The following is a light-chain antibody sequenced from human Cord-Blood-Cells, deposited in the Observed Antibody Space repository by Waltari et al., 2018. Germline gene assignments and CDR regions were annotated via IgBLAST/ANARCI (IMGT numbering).Light chain of an antibody. CDR1: QSISSW. V-gene: IGKV1-5*03. CDR2: KAS. J-gene: IGKJ2*01. CDR3: QQYNSYPKYT. Sequence: DIQMTQSPSTLSASEGDRVTITCRASQSISSWLAWYQQKPGKAPKLLIYKASSLESGVPSRFSGSGSGTEFTLTISSLQPDDFATYYCQQYNSYPKYTFGQGTKLEIK.